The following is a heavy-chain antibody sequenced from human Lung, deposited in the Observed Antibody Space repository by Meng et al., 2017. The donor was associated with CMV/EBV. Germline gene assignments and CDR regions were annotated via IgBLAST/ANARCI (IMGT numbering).Heavy chain of an antibody. CDR1: CGSISSNGYY. V-gene: IGHV4-39*01. Sequence: QLQLQEAGTGLVKPSEALSLICTVSCGSISSNGYYWDWVRQPPEKGLEWIGAIYHSGSTSYNPSLQSRVTMFVDTSKNQFSLMLTSVTATDTAVYYCARRRGGSGRDCWGQGTLVTVSS. D-gene: IGHD3-10*01. CDR3: ARRRGGSGRDC. CDR2: IYHSGST. J-gene: IGHJ4*02.